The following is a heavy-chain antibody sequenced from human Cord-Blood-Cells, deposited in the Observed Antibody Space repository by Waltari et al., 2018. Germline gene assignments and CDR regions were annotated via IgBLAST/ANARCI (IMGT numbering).Heavy chain of an antibody. CDR1: GGSFSGYY. D-gene: IGHD3-10*01. CDR3: ARLPSPRDYYGSGSPNWFDP. Sequence: QVQLQQWGAGLLKPSETLSLTCAVYGGSFSGYYWSWIRQPPGKGLEWIGEINHRGSTNHNPSLRRRVTISVDPSKTQFSLKLGSGTAADTAVYYWARLPSPRDYYGSGSPNWFDPWGQGTLVTVSS. CDR2: INHRGST. J-gene: IGHJ5*02. V-gene: IGHV4-34*01.